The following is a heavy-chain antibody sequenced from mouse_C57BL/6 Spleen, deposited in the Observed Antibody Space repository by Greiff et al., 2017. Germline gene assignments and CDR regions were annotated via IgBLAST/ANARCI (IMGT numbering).Heavy chain of an antibody. J-gene: IGHJ2*01. CDR1: GFTFSDYY. Sequence: EVKLVESEGGLVQPGSSMKLSCTASGFTFSDYYMAWVRQAPDKGLEWVANINYGGSSTYYLDSLKSRFIISRDNAKNILYLQMSSLKSEDTATYYCARESVIYLFFDYWGQGTTLTVSS. V-gene: IGHV5-16*01. D-gene: IGHD5-1*01. CDR2: INYGGSST. CDR3: ARESVIYLFFDY.